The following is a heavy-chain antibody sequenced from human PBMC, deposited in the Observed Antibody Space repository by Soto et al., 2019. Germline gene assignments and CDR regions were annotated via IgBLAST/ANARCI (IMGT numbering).Heavy chain of an antibody. Sequence: QVQLVQSGAEVKKPGASVTVSCQASGYTFSNDAITWVRQAPGQGLEWMGWVSAYNGNTNYAQKFKGRVTMTTDTSTSTAYMEIRSLRYDDTAVYFCARASRYYWNYMMYWGQGTLVTVSS. CDR1: GYTFSNDA. V-gene: IGHV1-18*01. D-gene: IGHD1-7*01. J-gene: IGHJ4*02. CDR3: ARASRYYWNYMMY. CDR2: VSAYNGNT.